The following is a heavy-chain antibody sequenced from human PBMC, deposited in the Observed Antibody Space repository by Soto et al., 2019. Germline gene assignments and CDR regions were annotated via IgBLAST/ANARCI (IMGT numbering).Heavy chain of an antibody. CDR3: ARGHTAKAAMVTGQFDY. Sequence: QVQLVESGGGVVQPGTSLRLSCAASGFTFYNYALHWVRRAPGKGLEWVAVISYDGSIKYYADSVKGRFTISRDNSKNTLYLQLNSPRTEDMGVYHCARGHTAKAAMVTGQFDYCGQGTLVTVSS. J-gene: IGHJ4*02. V-gene: IGHV3-30-3*01. CDR1: GFTFYNYA. D-gene: IGHD5-18*01. CDR2: ISYDGSIK.